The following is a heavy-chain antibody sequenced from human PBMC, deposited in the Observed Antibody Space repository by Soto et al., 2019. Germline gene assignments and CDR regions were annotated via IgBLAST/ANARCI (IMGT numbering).Heavy chain of an antibody. CDR2: ISCDGSNK. Sequence: GGSLRLSCAASGFTLSAYWMTWVRQAPGKGLEWVAVISCDGSNKYYADSVKGRFTISRDNSKNTLYLQMNSLRAEDTAAYYCAKEILILRYFDWVNDYWGQGTLVTVS. D-gene: IGHD3-9*01. CDR3: AKEILILRYFDWVNDY. CDR1: GFTLSAYW. J-gene: IGHJ4*02. V-gene: IGHV3-30*18.